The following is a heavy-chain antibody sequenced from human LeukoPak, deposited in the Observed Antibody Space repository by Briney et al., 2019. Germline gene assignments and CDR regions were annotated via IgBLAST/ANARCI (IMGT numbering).Heavy chain of an antibody. V-gene: IGHV3-7*01. CDR1: AFTFNTYW. D-gene: IGHD2-21*02. CDR3: ARPAYCGADCYFHFDS. CDR2: IKQDGSDK. Sequence: GRSLRLSCPASAFTFNTYWMSWVRQAPGKGLEWEASIKQDGSDKYYLDSVKGRFTISRDNAKSSLFLQMNSLRAEDTAAYYCARPAYCGADCYFHFDSWGRGTLVTVSS. J-gene: IGHJ4*02.